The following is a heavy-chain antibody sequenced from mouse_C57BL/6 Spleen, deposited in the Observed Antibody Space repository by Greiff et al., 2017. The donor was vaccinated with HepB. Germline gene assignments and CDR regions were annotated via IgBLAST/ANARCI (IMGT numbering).Heavy chain of an antibody. Sequence: EVQLQQSGPVLVKPGASVKMSCKASGYTFTDYYMNWVKQSHGKSLEWIGVINPYNGCTSYNQKFKGKATLTVDKSSSTAYMELNSLTSEDSAVYYCARGRNDECEDGDYWGEGTTVTVSA. J-gene: IGHJ1*01. CDR1: GYTFTDYY. V-gene: IGHV1-19*01. D-gene: IGHD2-3*01. CDR3: ARGRNDECEDGDY. CDR2: INPYNGCT.